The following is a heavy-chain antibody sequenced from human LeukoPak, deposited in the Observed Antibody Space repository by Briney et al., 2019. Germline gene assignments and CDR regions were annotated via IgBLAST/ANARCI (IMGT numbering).Heavy chain of an antibody. CDR1: GGTFSSYA. CDR2: IIPIFGTA. D-gene: IGHD6-19*01. CDR3: ARSLSGWYPYYFDY. Sequence: ASVKVSCKASGGTFSSYAISWVRQAPGQGLEWMGGIIPIFGTANYAQKFQGRVTITADESTSTAYMELSSLRSEDTAVYYCARSLSGWYPYYFDYWGQGTLVTVSS. V-gene: IGHV1-69*13. J-gene: IGHJ4*02.